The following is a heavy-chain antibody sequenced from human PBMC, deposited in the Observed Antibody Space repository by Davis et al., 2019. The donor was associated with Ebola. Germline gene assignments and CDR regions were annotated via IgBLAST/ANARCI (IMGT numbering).Heavy chain of an antibody. Sequence: GESLKISCAASGFTFSGSAMHWVRQASGKGLEWVGRIRSKANSYATAYAASVKGRFTISRDDSKNTAYLQMNSLKTEDTAVYYCTFGLSVDYWGQGTLVTV. J-gene: IGHJ4*02. CDR2: IRSKANSYAT. D-gene: IGHD3-10*01. V-gene: IGHV3-73*01. CDR1: GFTFSGSA. CDR3: TFGLSVDY.